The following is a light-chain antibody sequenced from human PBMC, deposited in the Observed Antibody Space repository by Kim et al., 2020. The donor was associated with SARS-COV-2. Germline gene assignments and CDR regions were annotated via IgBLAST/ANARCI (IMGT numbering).Light chain of an antibody. CDR3: NSRDSDDYVV. V-gene: IGLV3-19*01. J-gene: IGLJ2*01. CDR2: DKD. Sequence: VSFVQAVRITCQGYSLRNYYASWYQQKPGQAPKVFYYDKDNRPSGVEDRFSGTSAGNAAYLTNTVTQADDEADYYCNSRDSDDYVVFGGGTKVTVL. CDR1: SLRNYY.